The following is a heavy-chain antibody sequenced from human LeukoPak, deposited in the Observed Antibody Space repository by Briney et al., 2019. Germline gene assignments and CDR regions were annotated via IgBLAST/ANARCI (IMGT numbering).Heavy chain of an antibody. CDR1: GFWFSNYW. CDR3: ARDTGDFQGLDI. D-gene: IGHD3-3*01. Sequence: GGSLRLSCTASGFWFSNYWMCWVRQTQGKGLEGVANINLDGNGRFYVDSVKGRFTISRDSTTSSLYLQMNNLRAEDTAVYYCARDTGDFQGLDIWGLGTMVTVSS. V-gene: IGHV3-7*01. CDR2: INLDGNGR. J-gene: IGHJ3*02.